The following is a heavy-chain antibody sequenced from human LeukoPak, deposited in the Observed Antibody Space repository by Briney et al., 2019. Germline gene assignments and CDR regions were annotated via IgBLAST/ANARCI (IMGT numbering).Heavy chain of an antibody. CDR2: ISDSGVNT. CDR3: AKDFGEAAFDI. CDR1: GFTFSTYA. D-gene: IGHD3-10*01. V-gene: IGHV3-23*01. J-gene: IGHJ3*02. Sequence: GGSLRLSCAASGFTFSTYAMSWVRQAPGKGLEWVSAISDSGVNTYYADSVKGRFTISRDNSKNTLYLQMNSLRAEDTAVYYCAKDFGEAAFDIWGQGTMVTVSS.